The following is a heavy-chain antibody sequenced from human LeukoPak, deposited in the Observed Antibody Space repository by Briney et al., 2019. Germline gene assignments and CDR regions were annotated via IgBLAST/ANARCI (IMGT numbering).Heavy chain of an antibody. CDR3: ARARVGGSGRDYYYYMDV. V-gene: IGHV4-61*02. D-gene: IGHD2-15*01. Sequence: SETLSLTCTVSGGSISSGSYYWSWIRQPAGKGLEWIGRIYTSGSTNYNPSLKSRVTISVDTSKNQFSLKLSSVTAADTAVYYCARARVGGSGRDYYYYMDVWGKGTTVTVSS. J-gene: IGHJ6*03. CDR1: GGSISSGSYY. CDR2: IYTSGST.